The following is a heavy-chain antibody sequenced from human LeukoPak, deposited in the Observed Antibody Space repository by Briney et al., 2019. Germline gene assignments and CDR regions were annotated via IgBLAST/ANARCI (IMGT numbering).Heavy chain of an antibody. D-gene: IGHD2-21*01. CDR1: GFTLSSYA. CDR2: ISDSGNT. CDR3: AKAPVTTCRGAYCYPFDY. V-gene: IGHV3-23*01. Sequence: GGSLRLSCAASGFTLSSYAMSWVRQAPGKGLEWVSAISDSGNTYHADSVKGRFTISRDSSKNTLFLQMDRLRPEDAAVYYCAKAPVTTCRGAYCYPFDYWGQGTLVTVSS. J-gene: IGHJ4*02.